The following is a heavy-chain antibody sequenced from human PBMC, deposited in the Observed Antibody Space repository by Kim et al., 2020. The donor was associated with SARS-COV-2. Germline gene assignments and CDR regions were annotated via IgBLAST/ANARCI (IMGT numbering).Heavy chain of an antibody. J-gene: IGHJ6*01. D-gene: IGHD3-10*01. V-gene: IGHV4-34*01. Sequence: SETLSLTCAVYGGSFSGYYWSWIRQAPGKGLEWMGEITYSGRTNYNPSLKSRVTISVDNSKNQSSLMLTSGTAADTAAYYCARRLSNTCGWGRTYCDFWG. CDR2: ITYSGRT. CDR3: ARRLSNTCGWGRTYCDF. CDR1: GGSFSGYY.